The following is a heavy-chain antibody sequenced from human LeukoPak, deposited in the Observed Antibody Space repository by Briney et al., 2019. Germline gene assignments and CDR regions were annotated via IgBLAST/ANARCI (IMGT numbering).Heavy chain of an antibody. CDR3: AKANRRYCSSTSCYALGLN. D-gene: IGHD2-2*01. V-gene: IGHV3-23*01. CDR2: ISGSGGST. J-gene: IGHJ4*02. Sequence: GGSLRLSCAASGFTFSSHWMSWVRQAPGKGLEWVSAISGSGGSTYYADSVKGRFTISRDNSKNTLYLQMNSLRAEDTAVYYCAKANRRYCSSTSCYALGLNWGQGTLVTVSS. CDR1: GFTFSSHW.